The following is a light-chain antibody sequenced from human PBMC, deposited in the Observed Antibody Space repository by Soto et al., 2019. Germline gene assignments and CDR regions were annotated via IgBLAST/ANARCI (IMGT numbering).Light chain of an antibody. CDR3: RHCQPYGDSPPLM. V-gene: IGKV3-20*01. J-gene: IGKJ4*02. CDR1: QSVSYY. CDR2: DAS. Sequence: EIVLTQSPGTLSLSPGERATLSCRASQSVSYYLAWYQQKPGQAPRLLIYDASSRATGVPDRFSGSGSGTDVTLTISRLGPEDLAVYYCRHCQPYGDSPPLMFGGGTRLEIK.